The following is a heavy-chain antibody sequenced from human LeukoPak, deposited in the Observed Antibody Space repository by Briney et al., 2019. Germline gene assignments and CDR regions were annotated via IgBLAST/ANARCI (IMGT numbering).Heavy chain of an antibody. J-gene: IGHJ4*02. Sequence: GGSLRLSCAASGFSFSDSWMDWVRQAPGKGLEYVSAISSNGGSTYYADSVKGRFTISRDNSKNTLYLQMSSLRAEDTAVYYCVKVGGRPYWGQGTLVTVSS. CDR3: VKVGGRPY. CDR2: ISSNGGST. V-gene: IGHV3-64D*09. CDR1: GFSFSDSW. D-gene: IGHD2-15*01.